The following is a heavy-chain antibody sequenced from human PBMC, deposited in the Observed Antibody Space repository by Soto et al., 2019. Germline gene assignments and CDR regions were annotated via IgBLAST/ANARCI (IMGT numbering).Heavy chain of an antibody. Sequence: PSETLSLTCTVSGGSISSYYWSWIRQPPGKGLEWIGYIYYSGSTNYNPSLKSRVTISVDTSKNQFSLKLSSVTAADTAVYYCARLYYGSALDYWGQGTLVTVS. D-gene: IGHD3-10*01. J-gene: IGHJ4*02. CDR3: ARLYYGSALDY. CDR2: IYYSGST. CDR1: GGSISSYY. V-gene: IGHV4-59*01.